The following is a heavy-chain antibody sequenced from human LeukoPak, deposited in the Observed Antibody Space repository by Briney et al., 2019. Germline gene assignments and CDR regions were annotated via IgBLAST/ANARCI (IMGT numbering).Heavy chain of an antibody. CDR1: GGTFSSYA. V-gene: IGHV1-69*05. CDR2: IIPIFGTA. CDR3: ARDLEGLRYFDWLCSDY. Sequence: GASVKVSCKASGGTFSSYAISWVRQAPGQGLEWMGGIIPIFGTANYAQKFQGRVTITTDESTSTAYMELGSLRAEDTAVYYCARDLEGLRYFDWLCSDYWGQGTLVTVSS. J-gene: IGHJ4*02. D-gene: IGHD3-9*01.